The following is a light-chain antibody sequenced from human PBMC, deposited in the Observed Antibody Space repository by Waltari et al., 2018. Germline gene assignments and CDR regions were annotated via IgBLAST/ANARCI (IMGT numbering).Light chain of an antibody. CDR3: CSYAGIGTLT. CDR2: EGN. J-gene: IGLJ3*02. CDR1: SSDIGGYNL. V-gene: IGLV2-23*01. Sequence: QSALTQPASVSGSPGQSITISCTGTSSDIGGYNLVSWYQHHPGKAPKIIIYEGNKRPSGVSFRFSGSKSGNTASLTISALHTEDEADYYCCSYAGIGTLTFGGGTRVTVL.